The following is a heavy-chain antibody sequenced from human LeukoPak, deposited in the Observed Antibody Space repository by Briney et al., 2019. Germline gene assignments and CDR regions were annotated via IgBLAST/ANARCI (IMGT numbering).Heavy chain of an antibody. CDR3: ARGIRNLGYDSSGYPDY. D-gene: IGHD3-22*01. V-gene: IGHV4-30-4*08. CDR1: GGSISSGDYY. Sequence: SQTLSLTXTVSGGSISSGDYYWSWIRQPPGKGLEWIGYIYYSGSTYYNPSLKSRVTISVDTSKNQFSLKLSSVTAADTAVYYCARGIRNLGYDSSGYPDYWGQGTLVTVSS. CDR2: IYYSGST. J-gene: IGHJ4*02.